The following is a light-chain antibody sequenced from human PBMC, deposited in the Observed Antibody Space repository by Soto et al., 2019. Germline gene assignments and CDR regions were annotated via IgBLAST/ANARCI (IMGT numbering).Light chain of an antibody. CDR2: EVS. Sequence: QSVLTQPASVSGPPGQSITISCTGTSSDVGSYNLVSWYQHHPGKAPKLMISEVSKRPSGVSNRFSGSKSGNTASLTISGLQAEDEADYYCCSYAGSSTHYVFGTGTKVTVL. V-gene: IGLV2-23*02. CDR3: CSYAGSSTHYV. CDR1: SSDVGSYNL. J-gene: IGLJ1*01.